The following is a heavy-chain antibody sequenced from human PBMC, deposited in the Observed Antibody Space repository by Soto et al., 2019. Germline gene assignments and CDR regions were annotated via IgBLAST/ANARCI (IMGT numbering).Heavy chain of an antibody. V-gene: IGHV1-69*01. D-gene: IGHD5-12*01. Sequence: RXSVKVSCKASGGTFSSYAISWVRQAPVQGLEWMGGIIPIFGTANYAQKFQGRVTITADESTSTAYMELSSLRSEDTAVYYCARGMAVEMATIRLPFDYWGQGTLVTVSS. J-gene: IGHJ4*02. CDR2: IIPIFGTA. CDR1: GGTFSSYA. CDR3: ARGMAVEMATIRLPFDY.